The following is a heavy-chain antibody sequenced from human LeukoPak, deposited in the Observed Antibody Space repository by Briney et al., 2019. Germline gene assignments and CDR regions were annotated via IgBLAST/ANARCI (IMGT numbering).Heavy chain of an antibody. J-gene: IGHJ4*01. V-gene: IGHV1-18*01. D-gene: IGHD2-15*01. CDR3: AVLEDTLFEDY. Sequence: ASVKVSCKASGYTFTSYGISWVRQAPGQGLEWMGWISAYNGNTNYAQKLQGRVTMTTDTSTSTAYMELRSLRSDDTAVYYCAVLEDTLFEDYWGQEPWSPSPQ. CDR1: GYTFTSYG. CDR2: ISAYNGNT.